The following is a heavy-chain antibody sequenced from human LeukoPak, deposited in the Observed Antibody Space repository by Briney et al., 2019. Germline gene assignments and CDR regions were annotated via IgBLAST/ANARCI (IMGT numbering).Heavy chain of an antibody. CDR2: ISAYNGNT. V-gene: IGHV1-18*01. Sequence: ASVKVSCKAPGYTFTSYGISWVRQAPGQGLEWMGWISAYNGNTNYAQKLQGRVTMTTDTSTSTAYMELRSLRSDDTAVYYCARDRPSCSWYLFDYWGQGTLVTVSS. D-gene: IGHD6-13*01. CDR3: ARDRPSCSWYLFDY. J-gene: IGHJ4*02. CDR1: GYTFTSYG.